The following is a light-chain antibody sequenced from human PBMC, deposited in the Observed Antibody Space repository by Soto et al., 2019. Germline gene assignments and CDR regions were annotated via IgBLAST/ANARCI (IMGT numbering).Light chain of an antibody. J-gene: IGLJ2*01. Sequence: QSVLTQPPSVSGAPGQRVTMSSTGSSSNIGAGYDVHWYQQLPGTAPKLLIYGNSNRPSGVPDRFSGSKSGTSASLAITGFQAEDEADYYCQSYDSSLSGNVVFGGGTKLTVL. V-gene: IGLV1-40*01. CDR3: QSYDSSLSGNVV. CDR2: GNS. CDR1: SSNIGAGYD.